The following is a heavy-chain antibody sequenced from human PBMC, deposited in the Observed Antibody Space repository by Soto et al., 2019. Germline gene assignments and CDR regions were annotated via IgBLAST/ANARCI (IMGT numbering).Heavy chain of an antibody. D-gene: IGHD3-22*01. CDR1: GGSFSGYY. J-gene: IGHJ4*02. CDR2: INHSGST. CDR3: ARGPSFLRSVPPRIVVVITSFDY. Sequence: SETLSLTCAVYGGSFSGYYWRWIRQPPGRGLGWIGGINHSGSTNYNPCLKSRVTISVDTSKNQFSLKLSSATAAATAVYYCARGPSFLRSVPPRIVVVITSFDYWGQGTLVTVSS. V-gene: IGHV4-34*01.